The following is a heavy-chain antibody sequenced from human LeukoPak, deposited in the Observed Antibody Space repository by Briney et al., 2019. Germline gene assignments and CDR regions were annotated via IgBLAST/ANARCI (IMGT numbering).Heavy chain of an antibody. V-gene: IGHV1-18*01. Sequence: ASVRVSCKTSGYTFTNYGLTWVRQAPGQGLGWMGWISSYNTNRKYAQKFQGRVTMTTDTSTNTGYMELRSLRSDDTAVYYCAREPQQMVRSDNYFDSWGQGTLVIVSS. CDR2: ISSYNTNR. CDR1: GYTFTNYG. CDR3: AREPQQMVRSDNYFDS. J-gene: IGHJ4*02. D-gene: IGHD6-13*01.